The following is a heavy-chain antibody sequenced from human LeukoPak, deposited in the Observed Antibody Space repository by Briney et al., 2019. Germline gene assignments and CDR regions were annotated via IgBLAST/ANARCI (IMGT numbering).Heavy chain of an antibody. CDR3: ARDRSTYYYYYGMDV. J-gene: IGHJ6*02. CDR2: IYYSGST. V-gene: IGHV4-61*08. CDR1: GGSISSGGYS. Sequence: SQTLSLTCAVSGGSISSGGYSWSWIRQPPGKGLEWIGYIYYSGSTNYNPSLKSRVTISVDTSKNQFSLKLSSVTAADTAVYYCARDRSTYYYYYGMDVWGQGTTVTVSS.